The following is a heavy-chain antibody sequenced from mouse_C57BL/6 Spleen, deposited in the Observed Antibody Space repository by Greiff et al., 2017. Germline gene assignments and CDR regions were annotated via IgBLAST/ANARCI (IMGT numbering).Heavy chain of an antibody. CDR3: ARSETAQGDAMDC. J-gene: IGHJ4*01. V-gene: IGHV1-81*01. D-gene: IGHD3-2*02. CDR1: GYTFTSYG. Sequence: QVQLQQPGAELARPGASVKLSCKASGYTFTSYGISWVKQRTGQGLEWIGEIYPRSGNTYYNEKFKGKATLTADKSSSTAYMELRSLTSEDSAVYFCARSETAQGDAMDCWGQGTSVTASS. CDR2: IYPRSGNT.